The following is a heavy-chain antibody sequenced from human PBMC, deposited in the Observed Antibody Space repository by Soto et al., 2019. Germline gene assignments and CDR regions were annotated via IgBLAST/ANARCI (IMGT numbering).Heavy chain of an antibody. J-gene: IGHJ4*02. CDR2: ISAYNGNT. CDR3: ARCQVGALGVLRYFVWLLPLDY. Sequence: QVQLVQSGAEVKKPGASVKVSCKASGYTFTSYGISWVRQAPGQGLEWMGWISAYNGNTNYAQKLQGRVTMTTDTSTSTAYMEMRSRRSNDTAVYYCARCQVGALGVLRYFVWLLPLDYWGQGTLVTVSS. V-gene: IGHV1-18*01. D-gene: IGHD3-9*01. CDR1: GYTFTSYG.